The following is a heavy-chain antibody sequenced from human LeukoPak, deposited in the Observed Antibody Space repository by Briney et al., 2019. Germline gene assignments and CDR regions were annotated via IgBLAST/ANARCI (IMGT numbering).Heavy chain of an antibody. J-gene: IGHJ4*02. CDR2: IYYSGGT. Sequence: PSETLSLTCTVSGGSISSSTYYWGWIRQPPGKGLEWIGSIYYSGGTYYNPSLKSRVTISVDTSKNQFSLKLSSVTAADTAVYYCARVHLDDYYFDNWGQGTLVTVSS. V-gene: IGHV4-39*07. CDR3: ARVHLDDYYFDN. CDR1: GGSISSSTYY. D-gene: IGHD2-21*02.